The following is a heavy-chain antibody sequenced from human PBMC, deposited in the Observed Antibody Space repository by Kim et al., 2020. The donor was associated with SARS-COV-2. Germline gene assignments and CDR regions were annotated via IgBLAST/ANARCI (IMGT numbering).Heavy chain of an antibody. CDR1: GFTFSSYG. CDR3: ARDVASSPHITMIVVGVYGMDV. J-gene: IGHJ6*02. CDR2: IWYDGSNK. V-gene: IGHV3-33*01. D-gene: IGHD3-22*01. Sequence: GGSLRLSCAASGFTFSSYGMHWVRQAPGKGLEWVAVIWYDGSNKYYADSVKGRFTISRDNSKNTLYLQMNSLRAEDTAVYYCARDVASSPHITMIVVGVYGMDVWGQGTTVTVSS.